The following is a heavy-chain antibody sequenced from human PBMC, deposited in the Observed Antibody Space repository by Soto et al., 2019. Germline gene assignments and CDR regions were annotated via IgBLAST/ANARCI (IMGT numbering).Heavy chain of an antibody. CDR3: AKDNVRGAVAGYYSYYGMDV. CDR2: ISYDGSNK. J-gene: IGHJ6*02. V-gene: IGHV3-30*18. CDR1: GFTFSSYG. Sequence: QVQLVESGGGVVQPGRSLRLSCAASGFTFSSYGMHWVRQAPGKGLEWVAVISYDGSNKYYADSVKGRFTISRDNSKNTLYLQMNSLRAEDTAVYYCAKDNVRGAVAGYYSYYGMDVWGQGTTVTVSS. D-gene: IGHD6-19*01.